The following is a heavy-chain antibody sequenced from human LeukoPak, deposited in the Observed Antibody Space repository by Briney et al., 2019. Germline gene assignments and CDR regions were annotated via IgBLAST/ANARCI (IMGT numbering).Heavy chain of an antibody. CDR3: AKWAHPSTIAVAGNVDY. J-gene: IGHJ4*02. D-gene: IGHD6-19*01. CDR2: ISYDGSNK. Sequence: PGGSLRLSCAASGFTFSSYGMHWVRQAPGKGLEWVAVISYDGSNKYYADSVKGRFTISRDNSKNTLYLQMNSLRAEDTAVYYCAKWAHPSTIAVAGNVDYWGQGTLVTVSS. CDR1: GFTFSSYG. V-gene: IGHV3-30*18.